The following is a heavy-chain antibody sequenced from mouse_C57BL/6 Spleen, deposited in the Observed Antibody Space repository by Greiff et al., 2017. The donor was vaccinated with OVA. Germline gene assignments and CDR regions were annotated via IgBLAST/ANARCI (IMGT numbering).Heavy chain of an antibody. V-gene: IGHV7-3*01. Sequence: EVKLVESGGGLVQPGGSLSLSCAASGFTFTDYYMSWVRQPPGKALEWLGFIRNKANGYTTEYSASVKGRFTISRDNSQRILYLQMNALRAEDSATYYCESYYYGTYWYFDVWGTGTTVTVSS. D-gene: IGHD1-1*01. J-gene: IGHJ1*03. CDR3: ESYYYGTYWYFDV. CDR1: GFTFTDYY. CDR2: IRNKANGYTT.